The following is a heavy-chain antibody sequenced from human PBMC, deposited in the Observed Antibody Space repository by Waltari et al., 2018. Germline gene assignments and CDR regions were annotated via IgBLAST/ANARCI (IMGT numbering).Heavy chain of an antibody. D-gene: IGHD3-10*01. V-gene: IGHV3-9*03. CDR1: GFTFDDYA. CDR3: AKGVGGSGSYYPRYFDY. J-gene: IGHJ4*01. Sequence: EVQLVESGGGLVQPGRSLRLSCAASGFTFDDYAMHWVRQAPGKGLEWVSGISWNSGSIGYADSVKGRFTISRDNAKNSLYLQMNSLRAEDMALYYCAKGVGGSGSYYPRYFDYWGHGTLVTVSS. CDR2: ISWNSGSI.